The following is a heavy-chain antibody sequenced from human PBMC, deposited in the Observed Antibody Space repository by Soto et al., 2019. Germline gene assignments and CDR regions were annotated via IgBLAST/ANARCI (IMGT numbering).Heavy chain of an antibody. CDR1: GFTFSSYS. J-gene: IGHJ4*02. Sequence: EVQLVESGGGLVQPGGSLRLSCAASGFTFSSYSMNWVRQAPGKGLEWVSYISSSSSTIYYADSVKGRFTISRDNAKNSLYLQMNSLRAEDTAVYYCARGISGYDFAYWGQGTLVTVSS. CDR3: ARGISGYDFAY. V-gene: IGHV3-48*01. CDR2: ISSSSSTI. D-gene: IGHD5-12*01.